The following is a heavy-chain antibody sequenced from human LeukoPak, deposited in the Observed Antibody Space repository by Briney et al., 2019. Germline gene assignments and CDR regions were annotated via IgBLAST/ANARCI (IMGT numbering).Heavy chain of an antibody. Sequence: PGGSLRLSCAASGFTFSSYSMNWVRQAPGKGLEWVSSISSSSTYIYYADSVKGRFTISRDNAKNSLYLQMNSLRAEDTAVYYCAKDSGGGAFDIWGQGTMVTVSS. D-gene: IGHD5-12*01. CDR3: AKDSGGGAFDI. CDR2: ISSSSTYI. V-gene: IGHV3-21*01. CDR1: GFTFSSYS. J-gene: IGHJ3*02.